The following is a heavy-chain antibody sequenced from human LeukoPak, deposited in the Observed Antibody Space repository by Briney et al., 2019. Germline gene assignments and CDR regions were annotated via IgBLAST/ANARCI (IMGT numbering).Heavy chain of an antibody. Sequence: GGSLRLSCAASGFIFSSYAMSWVRQAPGKGLEWVSAISGSGGSTYYADSVKGRFTISRDNSKNTLYLQINSLRAEDTAVYYCAKPSSGNYPPTGYWGQGTLVTVSS. CDR1: GFIFSSYA. V-gene: IGHV3-23*01. CDR2: ISGSGGST. J-gene: IGHJ4*02. D-gene: IGHD1-26*01. CDR3: AKPSSGNYPPTGY.